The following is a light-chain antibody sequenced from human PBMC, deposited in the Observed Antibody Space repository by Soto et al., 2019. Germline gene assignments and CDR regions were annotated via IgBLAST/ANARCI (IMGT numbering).Light chain of an antibody. J-gene: IGKJ5*01. CDR3: HQYGSSPLVT. Sequence: EIVLTQSPGTLSLSPGERATLSCRASQSVSSSYLAWYQQKPGQAPRLLIYGASSRATGIPDRFSGSGSGTDFTLTVTRLEPEDFVVYYCHQYGSSPLVTFGQGTRLEIK. CDR1: QSVSSSY. CDR2: GAS. V-gene: IGKV3-20*01.